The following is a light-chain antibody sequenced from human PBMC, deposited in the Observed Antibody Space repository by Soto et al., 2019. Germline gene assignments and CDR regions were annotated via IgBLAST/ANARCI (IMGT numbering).Light chain of an antibody. V-gene: IGKV1-5*01. CDR2: DAS. J-gene: IGKJ1*01. CDR1: QSISTG. CDR3: QHYSTVWA. Sequence: DIQMTQSPSTLSSSVGDRVTITCRASQSISTGLAWYQQKPGKAPNLLIYDASTLESGVPSRFSGSGSGTEFTLTICSLQPDDFATYYCQHYSTVWAFGQGTKVDIK.